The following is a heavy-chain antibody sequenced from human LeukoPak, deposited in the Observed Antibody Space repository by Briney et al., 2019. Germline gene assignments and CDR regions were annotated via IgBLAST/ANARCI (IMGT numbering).Heavy chain of an antibody. CDR3: ARDITMVRGVIIAALGY. J-gene: IGHJ4*02. CDR1: GYTFTSYG. V-gene: IGHV1-18*04. CDR2: ISAYNGNT. Sequence: ASVKVSCKASGYTFTSYGISWVRQAPGQGLEWMGWISAYNGNTNYAQKLQGRVTMTTDASSSTAYMELRSLRSDDTAVYYCARDITMVRGVIIAALGYWSQGTLVTVSS. D-gene: IGHD3-10*01.